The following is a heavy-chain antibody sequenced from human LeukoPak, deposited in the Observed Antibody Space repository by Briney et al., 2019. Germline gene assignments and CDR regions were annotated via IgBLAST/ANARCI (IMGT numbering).Heavy chain of an antibody. V-gene: IGHV3-64D*09. Sequence: PGGSVRLSCSASGFTFSSYAMHWVRQAPGKGLEYVATISSNGGSTYYADSVKGRFTISRDNSKSTLYLQMSSPRAEDTDVYYCVTSRWLQLASSWGQGTLVTVSS. CDR2: ISSNGGST. J-gene: IGHJ5*02. CDR1: GFTFSSYA. D-gene: IGHD5-24*01. CDR3: VTSRWLQLASS.